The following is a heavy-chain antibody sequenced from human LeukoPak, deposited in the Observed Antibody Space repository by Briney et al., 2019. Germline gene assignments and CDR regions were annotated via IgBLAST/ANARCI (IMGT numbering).Heavy chain of an antibody. J-gene: IGHJ4*02. Sequence: GRSLRLSSAASGFTFSRYTMNWLRQAPGKGLEWVSSITSSSSYIYYADSVKGRFTISRDNAKNSLYLQMNSLRAEDTAVYFCATDLDYDYIWGSYRPDYFDCWGQGTLVTVSS. CDR1: GFTFSRYT. CDR2: ITSSSSYI. D-gene: IGHD3-16*02. CDR3: ATDLDYDYIWGSYRPDYFDC. V-gene: IGHV3-21*01.